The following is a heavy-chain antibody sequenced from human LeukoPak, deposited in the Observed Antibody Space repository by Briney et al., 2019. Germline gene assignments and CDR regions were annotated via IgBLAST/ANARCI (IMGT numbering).Heavy chain of an antibody. CDR3: ASSPFPFLGDYNRSGFDP. J-gene: IGHJ5*02. Sequence: PSETLSLTCTVSGGSINSGNHYWGWIRQSPGKGLEWIGNIYYSGSTYYNPSLKSRVTLSIDTSKNQFSLRLSSVTAADTAVYYCASSPFPFLGDYNRSGFDPWGQGTLVTVSS. V-gene: IGHV4-39*01. D-gene: IGHD4-17*01. CDR2: IYYSGST. CDR1: GGSINSGNHY.